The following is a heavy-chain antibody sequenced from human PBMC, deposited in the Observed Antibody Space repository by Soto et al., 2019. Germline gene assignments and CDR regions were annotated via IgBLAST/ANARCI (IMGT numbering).Heavy chain of an antibody. CDR3: AKNGQPPYYYYGMDV. CDR1: GYTFTRYG. D-gene: IGHD2-8*01. CDR2: ISGYNGDT. V-gene: IGHV1-18*01. Sequence: QGQLVQSGGEVKKPGASVKVSCKASGYTFTRYGISWVRQAPGQGLEWMGWISGYNGDTKYAQKFQGRVTMTVDTSTTTAYMELRSLTSDDRAVYYCAKNGQPPYYYYGMDVWGXXXX. J-gene: IGHJ6*02.